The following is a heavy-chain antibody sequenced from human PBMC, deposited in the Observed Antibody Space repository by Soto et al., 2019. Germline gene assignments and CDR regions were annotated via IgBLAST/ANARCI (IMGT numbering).Heavy chain of an antibody. CDR1: GYSFSFYW. CDR2: MYPDDSDI. CDR3: ATAYVYDFENSNYYRDAFDI. V-gene: IGHV5-51*01. D-gene: IGHD3-22*01. Sequence: PGESLKISCKASGYSFSFYWIGLVRQMPGKCLEWMAIMYPDDSDIRYSPSFETHVTISADKSTSTAFLQWSSLKASDTAMYYCATAYVYDFENSNYYRDAFDIWGQGTLVPVS. J-gene: IGHJ3*02.